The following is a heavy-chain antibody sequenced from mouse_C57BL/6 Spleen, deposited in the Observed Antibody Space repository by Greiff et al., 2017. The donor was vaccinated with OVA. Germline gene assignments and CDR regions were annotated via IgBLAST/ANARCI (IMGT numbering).Heavy chain of an antibody. V-gene: IGHV1-54*01. CDR1: GYAFTNYL. Sequence: VQLVESGAELVRPGTSVKVSCKASGYAFTNYLIEWVKQRPGQGLEWIGVINPGSGGTNYNEKFKGKATLTADKSSSPAYMQLSSLTSEDSAVYFCARGGGNYPYYFDYWGQGTTLIVSS. D-gene: IGHD2-1*01. CDR2: INPGSGGT. CDR3: ARGGGNYPYYFDY. J-gene: IGHJ2*01.